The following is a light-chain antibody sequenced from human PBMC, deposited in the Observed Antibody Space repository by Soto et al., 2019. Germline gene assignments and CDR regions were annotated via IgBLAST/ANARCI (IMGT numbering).Light chain of an antibody. Sequence: EIQMTQSPSSLSASVGDRVTITCQASQDIRKHLAWYQQKSGKAPNLLIYAASTLQSGVPSRFSGSGSGTDFTLTISSLQHEDFATYFCQQSYSPPFTFGGGTKVDIK. J-gene: IGKJ4*01. CDR3: QQSYSPPFT. CDR1: QDIRKH. CDR2: AAS. V-gene: IGKV1-39*01.